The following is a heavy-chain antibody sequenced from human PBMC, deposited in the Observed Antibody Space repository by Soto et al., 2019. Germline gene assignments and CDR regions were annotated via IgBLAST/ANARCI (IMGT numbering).Heavy chain of an antibody. V-gene: IGHV3-74*01. CDR2: INHDGSKT. D-gene: IGHD6-19*01. J-gene: IGHJ4*02. CDR1: QFSFSSYW. CDR3: VREDWGFSGTRYDY. Sequence: GGSLRLSCAASQFSFSSYWMHWVRQAPGKGPAWVSRINHDGSKTEYADSVKGRFTISRDNTNNTLYLHMNSLRVEDTAMYYCVREDWGFSGTRYDYWGQGTLVTVSS.